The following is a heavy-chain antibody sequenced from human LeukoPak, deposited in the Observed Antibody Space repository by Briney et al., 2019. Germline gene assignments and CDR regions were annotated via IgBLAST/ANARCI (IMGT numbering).Heavy chain of an antibody. CDR1: GFNFDEYA. D-gene: IGHD6-13*01. CDR2: IWYDGSNK. CDR3: AKAAGYSSSQYYFDY. V-gene: IGHV3-33*06. Sequence: PGGSLRLSCVASGFNFDEYAMNWVRQAPGKGLEWVAVIWYDGSNKYYADSVKGRFTISRDNSKNTLYLQMNSLRAEDTAVYYCAKAAGYSSSQYYFDYWGQGTLVTVSS. J-gene: IGHJ4*02.